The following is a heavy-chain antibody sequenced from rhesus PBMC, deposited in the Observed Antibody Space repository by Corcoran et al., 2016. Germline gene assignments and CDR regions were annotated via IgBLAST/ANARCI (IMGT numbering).Heavy chain of an antibody. CDR1: GASISSYW. CDR2: INVNSGSS. V-gene: IGHV4-80*01. CDR3: ATLDYSGSYEAFDF. D-gene: IGHD3-16*01. Sequence: QVQLQESGPGLVKPSETLSLTCAVSGASISSYWWNWIRQPPGKGLELIGEINVNSGSSTYTPSLKSRVTISKDASNNQFSLKLSSVTAADTALYYCATLDYSGSYEAFDFWGQGLRVTVSS. J-gene: IGHJ3*01.